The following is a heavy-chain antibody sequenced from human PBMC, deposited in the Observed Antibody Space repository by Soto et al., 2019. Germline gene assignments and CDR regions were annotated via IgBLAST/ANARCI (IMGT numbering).Heavy chain of an antibody. V-gene: IGHV4-61*01. CDR3: ARASGLSGYSYGLDY. D-gene: IGHD5-18*01. J-gene: IGHJ4*02. Sequence: PSETLSLTCTVSGGSVSSGSYYWSWIRQPPGKGLEWIGYIYYSGSTNYNPSLKSRVTISVDTSKNQFSLKLSSVTAADTAVYYCARASGLSGYSYGLDYWGQGTLVTSPQ. CDR1: GGSVSSGSYY. CDR2: IYYSGST.